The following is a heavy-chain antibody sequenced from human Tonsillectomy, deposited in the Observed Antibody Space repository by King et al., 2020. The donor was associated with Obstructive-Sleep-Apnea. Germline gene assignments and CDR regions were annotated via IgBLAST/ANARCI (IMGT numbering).Heavy chain of an antibody. CDR3: ARRIRGLRARGYYFDY. V-gene: IGHV4-39*07. CDR2: IYYSGST. Sequence: LPLQESGPGLVKPSETLSLTCTVSGGSISSSSYYWGWIRQPPGQGLEWIGSIYYSGSTYYNPSLKSRVTISVDTSKNQFSLKLSSVTAADTAVYYCARRIRGLRARGYYFDYWGQGTLVTVSS. J-gene: IGHJ4*02. D-gene: IGHD4-17*01. CDR1: GGSISSSSYY.